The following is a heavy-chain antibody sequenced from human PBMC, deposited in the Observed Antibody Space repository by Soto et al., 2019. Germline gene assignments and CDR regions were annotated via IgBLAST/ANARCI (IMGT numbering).Heavy chain of an antibody. Sequence: QVTLKESGPVLVKPTETLTLTCTVSGISLSNDRTGVSWIRQPPGKALEWLAHIFSNDEKSHSTSLKSRLTISKDTSKSQVVLTMPNVDPVDTAPYYCARILRNNHHPPDYWGQGTLVTVSS. CDR1: GISLSNDRTG. J-gene: IGHJ4*02. CDR3: ARILRNNHHPPDY. V-gene: IGHV2-26*01. CDR2: IFSNDEK.